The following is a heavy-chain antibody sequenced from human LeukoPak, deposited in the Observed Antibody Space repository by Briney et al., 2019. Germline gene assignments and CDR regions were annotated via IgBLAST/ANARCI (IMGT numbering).Heavy chain of an antibody. D-gene: IGHD6-19*01. CDR2: ISSSSSYI. J-gene: IGHJ4*02. CDR3: TRDRAFSGWYQTDY. CDR1: GFTFSSYS. Sequence: GGSLRLSCAASGFTFSSYSMNWVRQAPGKGLEWVSSISSSSSYIYYADSVKGRFTISRDNAKNSLYLQMNSLRAEDTAVYYCTRDRAFSGWYQTDYWGQGTLVTVSP. V-gene: IGHV3-21*01.